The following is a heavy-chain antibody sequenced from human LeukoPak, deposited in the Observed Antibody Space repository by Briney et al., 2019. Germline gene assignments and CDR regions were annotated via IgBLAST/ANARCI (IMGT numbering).Heavy chain of an antibody. Sequence: GGSLRLSCAASGFTFSSYAMSWVRQAPGKGLEWVSAISASGGSTYYADSVKGRFTISRDNPKNTLYLQMNSLRAEDTAVYYCAKDDSGWYPYMDYFDYWGQGTLVTVSS. CDR2: ISASGGST. D-gene: IGHD6-19*01. CDR1: GFTFSSYA. J-gene: IGHJ4*02. V-gene: IGHV3-23*01. CDR3: AKDDSGWYPYMDYFDY.